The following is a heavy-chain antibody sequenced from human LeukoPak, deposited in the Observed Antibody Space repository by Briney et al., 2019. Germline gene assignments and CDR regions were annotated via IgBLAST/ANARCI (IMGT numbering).Heavy chain of an antibody. CDR2: IWYDGSNK. CDR1: GFTFSSYG. D-gene: IGHD5-24*01. J-gene: IGHJ4*02. Sequence: GGSLRLSCAASGFTFSSYGMHWVRQAPGKGLEWVAVIWYDGSNKYYADSVKGRFTISRDNSKNTLYLQMNSLRAEDTAVYYCARGLRPLEMATIGLDYWGQGTLVTVSS. V-gene: IGHV3-33*01. CDR3: ARGLRPLEMATIGLDY.